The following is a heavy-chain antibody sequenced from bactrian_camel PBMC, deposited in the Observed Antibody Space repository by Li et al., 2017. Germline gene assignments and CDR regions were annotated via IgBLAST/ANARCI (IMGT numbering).Heavy chain of an antibody. CDR2: IAPGGSQ. J-gene: IGHJ6*01. CDR3: ASSLLRGSCGTGDAFRY. Sequence: HVQLVESGGGSVQVGGSLRLSCVASVDTIGRYCMGWFRQIPDKEREGVAFIAPGGSQYYAASLRGRFAVSRDNAKNTLYLQMNSLKSEDTAMYYCASSLLRGSCGTGDAFRYWGEGTQVTVS. CDR1: VDTIGRYC. V-gene: IGHV3S55*01. D-gene: IGHD1*01.